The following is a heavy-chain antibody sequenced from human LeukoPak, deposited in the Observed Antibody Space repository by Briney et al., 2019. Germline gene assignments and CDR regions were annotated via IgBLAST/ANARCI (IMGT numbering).Heavy chain of an antibody. D-gene: IGHD5-12*01. CDR2: ISGSGGST. CDR3: AKDVAATISSGGYYFDL. J-gene: IGHJ4*02. V-gene: IGHV3-23*01. CDR1: GFTFSSYA. Sequence: PGGSLRLSCAASGFTFSSYAMSWVRQAPGKGLEWVSAISGSGGSTYYADSVKGRFTISRDNSKNTLYLQMNSLRAEDTAIYYCAKDVAATISSGGYYFDLWGQGTLVTVSS.